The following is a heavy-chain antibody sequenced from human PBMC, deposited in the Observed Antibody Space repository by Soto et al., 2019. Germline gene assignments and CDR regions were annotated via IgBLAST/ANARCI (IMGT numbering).Heavy chain of an antibody. Sequence: SETLSLTCTVSGGSISSGGYYWSWIRQHPGKGLEWIGYIYYSGSTYYNPSLKSRVTISVDTSKNQFSLKLSSVTAADTAVYYCARYDFWSGYPRDYSYYGMDVWGQGTTVTVSS. CDR1: GGSISSGGYY. CDR3: ARYDFWSGYPRDYSYYGMDV. CDR2: IYYSGST. J-gene: IGHJ6*02. D-gene: IGHD3-3*01. V-gene: IGHV4-31*03.